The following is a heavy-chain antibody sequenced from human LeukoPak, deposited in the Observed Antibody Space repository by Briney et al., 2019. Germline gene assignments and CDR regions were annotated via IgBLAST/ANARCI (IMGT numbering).Heavy chain of an antibody. CDR2: IWYDGSNK. CDR3: ARRGGYCSTTSCRRGHWFDP. J-gene: IGHJ5*02. D-gene: IGHD2-2*01. Sequence: PGRSLRLSCAASGFTFSSYGMHWVRQAPGKGLEWVAVIWYDGSNKYYADSVKGRFTISRDNSKNTLYLQMNSLRAEDTAVYYCARRGGYCSTTSCRRGHWFDPWGQGTLVTVSS. V-gene: IGHV3-33*01. CDR1: GFTFSSYG.